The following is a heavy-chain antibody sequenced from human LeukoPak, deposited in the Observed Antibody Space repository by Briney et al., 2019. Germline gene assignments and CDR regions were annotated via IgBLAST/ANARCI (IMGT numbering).Heavy chain of an antibody. CDR3: ASIGYIYGHNYYYMDV. Sequence: GGSLRLSCAASGFTFSSYGMSWVRQAPGKGLEWVSAISGSGGSTYYADSVKGRFTISRDNSKNTLYLQMNSLRAEDTAVYYCASIGYIYGHNYYYMDVWGKGTTVTISS. CDR1: GFTFSSYG. D-gene: IGHD5-18*01. V-gene: IGHV3-23*01. J-gene: IGHJ6*03. CDR2: ISGSGGST.